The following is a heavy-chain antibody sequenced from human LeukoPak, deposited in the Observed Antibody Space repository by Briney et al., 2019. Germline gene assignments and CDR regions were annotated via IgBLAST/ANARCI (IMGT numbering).Heavy chain of an antibody. J-gene: IGHJ3*02. CDR1: GFTFNSYW. Sequence: GGSLRLSCAASGFTFNSYWMSWVRQAPGKGLEWVANIKQDGSEKYYVDSVKGRFTISRDNAKNSLSLQMNSLRAGDTAVYYCARSRRYGFDIWGQGTMVTVSS. CDR3: ARSRRYGFDI. CDR2: IKQDGSEK. V-gene: IGHV3-7*01.